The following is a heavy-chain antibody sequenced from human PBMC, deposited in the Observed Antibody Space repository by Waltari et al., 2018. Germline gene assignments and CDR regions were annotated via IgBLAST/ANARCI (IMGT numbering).Heavy chain of an antibody. CDR3: ARDMNGDSWFDP. CDR1: GYSISSGYY. Sequence: QVQLQESGPGLVKPSETLSLTCAVSGYSISSGYYWGWIRQPPGKGLEWIGSIYHSGSTYYNPSLKSRVTISVDTSKNQFSLKLSSVTAADTAVYYCARDMNGDSWFDPWGQGTLVTVSS. D-gene: IGHD4-17*01. J-gene: IGHJ5*02. CDR2: IYHSGST. V-gene: IGHV4-38-2*02.